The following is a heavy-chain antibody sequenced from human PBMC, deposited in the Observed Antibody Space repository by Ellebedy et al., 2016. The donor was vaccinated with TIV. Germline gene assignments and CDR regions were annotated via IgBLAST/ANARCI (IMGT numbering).Heavy chain of an antibody. CDR1: GYTFTGYY. J-gene: IGHJ4*02. CDR3: EVAVAGTRDY. Sequence: ASVKVSXXASGYTFTGYYMHWVRQAPGQGLEWMGWISAYNGNTNYAQKLQGRVTMTTDTSTSTAYMELRSLRSDDTAVYYCEVAVAGTRDYWGQGTLVTVSS. V-gene: IGHV1-18*04. D-gene: IGHD6-19*01. CDR2: ISAYNGNT.